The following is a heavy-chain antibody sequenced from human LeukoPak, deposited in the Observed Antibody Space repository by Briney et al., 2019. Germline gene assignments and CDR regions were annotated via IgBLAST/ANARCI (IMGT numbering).Heavy chain of an antibody. CDR3: AKKLGIENFDY. J-gene: IGHJ4*02. Sequence: AGSLRLSCAASRFTFSSYAMSWVRQAPGKGLEWVSAISGSGGSTYYADSVKGRFTISRDNSKNTLYLPMNSLRAEDTAVYYCAKKLGIENFDYWGQGTLVTVSS. D-gene: IGHD7-27*01. V-gene: IGHV3-23*01. CDR1: RFTFSSYA. CDR2: ISGSGGST.